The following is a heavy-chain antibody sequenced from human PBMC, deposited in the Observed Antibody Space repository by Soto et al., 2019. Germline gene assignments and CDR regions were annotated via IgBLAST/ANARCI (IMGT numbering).Heavy chain of an antibody. Sequence: QVQLVESGGGVVQPGRSLRLSCAASGFTFSSYGMHWVRQAPGKGLEWVAVISYDGSNKYYADSVKGRFTISRDNSKNRLYLQMNSLRAEDTAVYYCAKALRISAAGDNYFDYWGQGTLVTVSS. CDR2: ISYDGSNK. CDR3: AKALRISAAGDNYFDY. V-gene: IGHV3-30*18. D-gene: IGHD6-13*01. J-gene: IGHJ4*02. CDR1: GFTFSSYG.